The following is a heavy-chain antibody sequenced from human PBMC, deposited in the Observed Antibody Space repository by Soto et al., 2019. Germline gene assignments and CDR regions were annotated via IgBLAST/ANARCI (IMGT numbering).Heavy chain of an antibody. V-gene: IGHV1-69*01. CDR1: GGSFTTHS. CDR2: IIPVFGTV. Sequence: QVQLVQSGAEVKKPGSSVKVSCRTSGGSFTTHSISWLRQAPGQGLEWMGGIIPVFGTVNYAQRLQDRVTITADESTSTAYMDLSSLKSEDSAVYYCARDPRIYCTSSSCHSCFDSWGQGTLVTVS. J-gene: IGHJ4*02. D-gene: IGHD2-2*01. CDR3: ARDPRIYCTSSSCHSCFDS.